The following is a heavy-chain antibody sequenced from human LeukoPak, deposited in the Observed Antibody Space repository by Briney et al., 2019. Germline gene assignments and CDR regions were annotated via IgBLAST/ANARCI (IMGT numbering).Heavy chain of an antibody. D-gene: IGHD6-13*01. CDR3: ARHRYSTEYYFEY. CDR2: INPNSGGT. V-gene: IGHV1-2*02. Sequence: GASVKVSCKASGYTFTGYHMHWVRQAPGLGLEWMGWINPNSGGTNYAQKFEGRVTMTRDTSISTAYMELSSLRSDDTAVYYCARHRYSTEYYFEYWGQGTLVTVSS. CDR1: GYTFTGYH. J-gene: IGHJ4*02.